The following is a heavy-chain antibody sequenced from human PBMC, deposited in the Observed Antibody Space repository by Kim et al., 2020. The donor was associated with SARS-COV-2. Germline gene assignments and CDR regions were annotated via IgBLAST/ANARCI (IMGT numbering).Heavy chain of an antibody. CDR1: GFTVSWSH. CDR2: IYHGGTT. Sequence: GGSLRLSCAASGFTVSWSHMNWVRQAPGKGLEGVSNIYHGGTTYYAESVKGRFIISRDTSKNTVYLQMNSLRAEDTAVYHCARDVSGDGWVTLDPVGQGT. D-gene: IGHD3-10*01. J-gene: IGHJ5*02. V-gene: IGHV3-66*01. CDR3: ARDVSGDGWVTLDP.